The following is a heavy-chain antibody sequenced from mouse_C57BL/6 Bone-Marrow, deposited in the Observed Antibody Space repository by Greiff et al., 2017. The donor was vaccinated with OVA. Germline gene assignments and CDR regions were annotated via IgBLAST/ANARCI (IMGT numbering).Heavy chain of an antibody. Sequence: EVNLVESGGGLVQPKGSLKLSCAASGFSFNTYAMNWVRQAPGKGLEWDARIRSKSNNYATYYADSVKDRFTISRDDSESMLYLQMNNLKTEDTAMYYCVRQFITTVPAYRGQGTLVTVSA. J-gene: IGHJ3*01. D-gene: IGHD1-1*01. CDR1: GFSFNTYA. CDR3: VRQFITTVPAY. CDR2: IRSKSNNYAT. V-gene: IGHV10-1*01.